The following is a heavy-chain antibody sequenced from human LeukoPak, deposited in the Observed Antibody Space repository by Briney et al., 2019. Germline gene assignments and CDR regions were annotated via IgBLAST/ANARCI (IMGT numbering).Heavy chain of an antibody. Sequence: PSETLSLTCAVYGGSFTSYYWSWIRQPPGKGLEWIGEISHTGHTNYNPSLKSRVTMSVETSKSQLSLILSSVTAADTAVYYCARGPYSSDAGYWGQGTPVTVSS. J-gene: IGHJ4*02. CDR2: ISHTGHT. V-gene: IGHV4-34*01. CDR1: GGSFTSYY. D-gene: IGHD6-25*01. CDR3: ARGPYSSDAGY.